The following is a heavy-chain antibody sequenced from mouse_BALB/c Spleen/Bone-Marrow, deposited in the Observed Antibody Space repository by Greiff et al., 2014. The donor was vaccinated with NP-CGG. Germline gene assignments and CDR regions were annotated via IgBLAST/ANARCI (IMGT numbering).Heavy chain of an antibody. D-gene: IGHD2-14*01. Sequence: EVQLQESGPELVKPGASVKISCKASGYTFTDYNMHWVKQSHGKSLEWIGYIYPYNGGTGYNQKFKSKASLTADNSSSTAYMERRSLASEDAAVYYCARFRYDWYFDVWGPGTTVTVSS. V-gene: IGHV1S29*02. CDR2: IYPYNGGT. CDR3: ARFRYDWYFDV. J-gene: IGHJ1*01. CDR1: GYTFTDYN.